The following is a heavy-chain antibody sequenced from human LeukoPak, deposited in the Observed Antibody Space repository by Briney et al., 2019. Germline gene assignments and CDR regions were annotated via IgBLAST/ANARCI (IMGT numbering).Heavy chain of an antibody. CDR1: GYTFTGYY. CDR3: ATTELGAAAGTGTFDY. CDR2: INPNSGGT. Sequence: GASVKVSCKASGYTFTGYYMHWVRQAPGQGLEWMGWINPNSGGTNYPQKFQGRVTMTRDTSISTAYMELSRLRSDDTAVYYCATTELGAAAGTGTFDYWGQGTLVTVSS. D-gene: IGHD6-13*01. V-gene: IGHV1-2*02. J-gene: IGHJ4*02.